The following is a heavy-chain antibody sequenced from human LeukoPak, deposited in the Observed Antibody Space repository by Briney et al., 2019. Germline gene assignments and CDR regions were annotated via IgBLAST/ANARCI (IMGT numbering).Heavy chain of an antibody. CDR2: IRSKAYGGTT. D-gene: IGHD3-10*01. CDR3: YYYGSGSYYNGTYNWFDP. Sequence: GRSLRLSCTASGFTFGDYAMSWFRQAPGKGLEWVGFIRSKAYGGTTEYAASVKGRFTISRDDSKSIAYLQMNSLKTEDTAVYYCYYYGSGSYYNGTYNWFDPWGQGTLVTVPS. J-gene: IGHJ5*02. CDR1: GFTFGDYA. V-gene: IGHV3-49*03.